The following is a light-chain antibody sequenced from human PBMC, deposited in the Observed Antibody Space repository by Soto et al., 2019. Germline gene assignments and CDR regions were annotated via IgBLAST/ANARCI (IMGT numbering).Light chain of an antibody. Sequence: QSVLTQAPSASGSPGQSLTISCTGTNSDVGRYKFVSWYQQHPGKAPKLIIYEVTQRPSGVPDRFSASKSGNTASLTVSGLQAEDEADYYCRSYAGSKMGVFGTGTKVTVL. V-gene: IGLV2-8*01. CDR3: RSYAGSKMGV. J-gene: IGLJ1*01. CDR1: NSDVGRYKF. CDR2: EVT.